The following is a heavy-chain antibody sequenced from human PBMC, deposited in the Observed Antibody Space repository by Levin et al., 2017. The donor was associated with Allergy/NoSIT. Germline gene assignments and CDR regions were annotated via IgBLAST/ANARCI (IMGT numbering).Heavy chain of an antibody. V-gene: IGHV3-74*01. CDR2: INRDGSLT. Sequence: HGESLKISCVGSGFTFRTSWMHWVRQAPGKGLVWVSHINRDGSLTTYADSVKGRFTISRDNAKNTLYLQMNSLRPEDTALYYCARDGGYAFDIRGQGTMVTVSS. CDR1: GFTFRTSW. J-gene: IGHJ3*02. D-gene: IGHD3-16*01. CDR3: ARDGGYAFDI.